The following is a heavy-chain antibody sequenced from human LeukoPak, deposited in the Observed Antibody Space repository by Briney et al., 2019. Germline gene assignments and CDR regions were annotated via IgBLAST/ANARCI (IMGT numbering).Heavy chain of an antibody. CDR2: ISGSGGST. CDR1: GFTFSSYA. V-gene: IGHV3-23*01. Sequence: GGSLRLFCAASGFTFSSYAMSWVRQAPGKGLQGVSVISGSGGSTYYADSVKGRFTISRDNSKNTLYLQMNSLRADDTAVYYCAKSIWSGYSSFDYWGQGTLVTVSP. CDR3: AKSIWSGYSSFDY. J-gene: IGHJ4*02. D-gene: IGHD3-3*01.